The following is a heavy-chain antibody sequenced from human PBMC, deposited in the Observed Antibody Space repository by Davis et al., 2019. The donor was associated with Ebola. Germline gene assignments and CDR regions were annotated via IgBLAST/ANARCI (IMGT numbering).Heavy chain of an antibody. CDR3: ARLRITMIVVVTDAFDI. CDR2: IYYSGST. J-gene: IGHJ3*02. D-gene: IGHD3-22*01. V-gene: IGHV4-38-2*01. Sequence: PSETLSLTCAVSGYSKSSGFYWGWIRQHPGKGLEWLGSIYYSGSTYYNPSLKSRVTISVDTSKNQFSLKLSSVTAADTAVYYCARLRITMIVVVTDAFDIWGQGTMVTVSS. CDR1: GYSKSSGFY.